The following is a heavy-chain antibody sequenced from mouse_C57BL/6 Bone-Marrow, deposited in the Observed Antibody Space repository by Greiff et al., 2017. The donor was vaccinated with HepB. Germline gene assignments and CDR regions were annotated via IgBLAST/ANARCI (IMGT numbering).Heavy chain of an antibody. D-gene: IGHD1-1*01. CDR3: TRGLYYYGSSYYFDY. J-gene: IGHJ2*01. Sequence: EVMLVESGGGLVQPGGSMKLSCAASGFTFSDAWMDWVRQSPEKGLEWVAEIRNKANNHATYYAESVKGRFTISRDDSKSSVYLQMNSLRAEDTGIYYCTRGLYYYGSSYYFDYWGQGTTLTVSS. CDR2: IRNKANNHAT. CDR1: GFTFSDAW. V-gene: IGHV6-6*01.